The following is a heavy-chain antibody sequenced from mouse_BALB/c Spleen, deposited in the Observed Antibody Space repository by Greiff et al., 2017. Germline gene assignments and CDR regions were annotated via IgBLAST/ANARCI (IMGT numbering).Heavy chain of an antibody. CDR2: INPSNGGT. Sequence: VQLQQSGAELVKPGASVKLSCKASGYTFTSYYMYWVKQRPGQGLEWIGEINPSNGGTNFNEKFKSKATLTVDKSSSTAYMQLSSLTSEDSAVYYCTRRGYYDYDVWFAYWGQGTLVTVSA. V-gene: IGHV1S81*02. CDR1: GYTFTSYY. J-gene: IGHJ3*01. CDR3: TRRGYYDYDVWFAY. D-gene: IGHD2-4*01.